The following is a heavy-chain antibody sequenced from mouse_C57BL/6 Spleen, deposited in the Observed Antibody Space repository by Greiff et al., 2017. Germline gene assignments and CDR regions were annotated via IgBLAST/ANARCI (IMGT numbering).Heavy chain of an antibody. Sequence: EVKLMESGDGLVKPGGSLKLSCAASGFTFSSYAMSWVRQTPEKRLEWVAYISSGGDYIYYADTVQGRCTISRANARNTQYLQMSSLKSEDTAMYYCTRDRSSAVECWGQGTTLTVST. CDR2: ISSGGDYI. V-gene: IGHV5-9-1*02. D-gene: IGHD1-1*01. CDR3: TRDRSSAVEC. J-gene: IGHJ2*01. CDR1: GFTFSSYA.